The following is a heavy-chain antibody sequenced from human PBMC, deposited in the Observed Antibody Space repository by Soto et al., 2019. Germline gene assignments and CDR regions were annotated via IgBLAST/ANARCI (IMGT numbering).Heavy chain of an antibody. CDR1: GESFGGYY. V-gene: IGHV4-34*01. D-gene: IGHD1-26*01. CDR2: IHDSGST. J-gene: IGHJ6*02. Sequence: SETLSLTCAVYGESFGGYYWSWIRQPPGKGLEWIGEIHDSGSTNYNPSLKSRLIISVDTSRNQFSLKLSSVTAADTAVYYCARGLGVGATSATPPMDVWGQGTTVTVSS. CDR3: ARGLGVGATSATPPMDV.